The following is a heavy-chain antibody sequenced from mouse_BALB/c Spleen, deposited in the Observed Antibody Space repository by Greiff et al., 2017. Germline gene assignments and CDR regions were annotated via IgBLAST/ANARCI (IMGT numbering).Heavy chain of an antibody. Sequence: QVQLQQSGAELARPGASVTLSCKASGYTFTSYWLQWVPQRPGQGLEWIGAIYPGDGDTRYTQKFKGKATSTADKSSSTAYMQLSSLASEDSAVYYCARGNGNYGGVWFAYWGQGTLVTVAA. V-gene: IGHV1-87*01. CDR2: IYPGDGDT. CDR1: GYTFTSYW. J-gene: IGHJ3*01. D-gene: IGHD2-1*01. CDR3: ARGNGNYGGVWFAY.